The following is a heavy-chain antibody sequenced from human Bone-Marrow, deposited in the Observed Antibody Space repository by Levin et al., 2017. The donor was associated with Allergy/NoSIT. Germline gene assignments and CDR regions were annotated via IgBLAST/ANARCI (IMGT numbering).Heavy chain of an antibody. CDR2: IKQDGSEK. V-gene: IGHV3-7*01. CDR3: ARDDLSYSSSIDY. Sequence: GGSLRLSCVVSGFSLNNYWMTWVRQAPGKGLEWVANIKQDGSEKKYVDSVKGRFTISRDTAKNTVYLQMNSLRAEDTAVYFCARDDLSYSSSIDYWGLGTLVTVSS. CDR1: GFSLNNYW. J-gene: IGHJ4*02. D-gene: IGHD6-19*01.